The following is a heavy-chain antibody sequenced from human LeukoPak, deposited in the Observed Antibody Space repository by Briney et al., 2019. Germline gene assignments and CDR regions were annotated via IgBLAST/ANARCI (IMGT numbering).Heavy chain of an antibody. V-gene: IGHV4-59*01. CDR3: SRVDDSSAFDP. CDR1: GGSISGSY. D-gene: IGHD3-22*01. Sequence: PSETLSLTCTVSGGSISGSYWSWIRQPPGKTLEWVGYIYYSGSTNYNPSLKSRVTISIDTSKNQFFLKLTSVTAADTAVYYCSRVDDSSAFDPWGQGTLVTASS. CDR2: IYYSGST. J-gene: IGHJ5*02.